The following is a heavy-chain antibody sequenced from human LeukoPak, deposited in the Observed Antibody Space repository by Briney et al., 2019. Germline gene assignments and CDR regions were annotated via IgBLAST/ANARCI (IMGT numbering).Heavy chain of an antibody. V-gene: IGHV4-39*01. Sequence: SETLSLTCTVSGGSITSPENYWGWVRQPPGKGLEWIGNIYYSGDTYYNSSLRSRVTLSVDTSQNQFSLRLTSVTAADTAVYYCARLKGVPAADYWGQGTLVTVSS. CDR1: GGSITSPENY. CDR3: ARLKGVPAADY. D-gene: IGHD2-2*01. CDR2: IYYSGDT. J-gene: IGHJ4*02.